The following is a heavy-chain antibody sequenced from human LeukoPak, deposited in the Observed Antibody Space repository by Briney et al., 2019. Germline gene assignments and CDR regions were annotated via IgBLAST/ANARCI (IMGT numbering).Heavy chain of an antibody. V-gene: IGHV5-51*01. Sequence: GESLKISCKGSGYTFTNCWIAWVRQMPGKGLEWMGIINPGDSDTRYRPSFQGQVTISADKSINTAYLQWSSLKASDTAIYYCTRLVRGSGWFPFDYWGQGTLVIVSS. J-gene: IGHJ4*02. D-gene: IGHD6-19*01. CDR2: INPGDSDT. CDR3: TRLVRGSGWFPFDY. CDR1: GYTFTNCW.